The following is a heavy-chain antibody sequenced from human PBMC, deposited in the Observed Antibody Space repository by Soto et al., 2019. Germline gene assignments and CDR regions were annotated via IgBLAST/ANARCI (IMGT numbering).Heavy chain of an antibody. CDR1: GCIFRKDS. CDR3: ARQPCSSPSCYPNYFDP. J-gene: IGHJ5*02. V-gene: IGHV3-21*01. CDR2: ISSGSSYI. D-gene: IGHD2-2*01. Sequence: AGSVRLSCVAAGCIFRKDSMNWVCQAPDKGLEWVSAISSGSSYIYYADSVKGRFTISRDNGENSLYLQMNSLRTEDTAIYYCARQPCSSPSCYPNYFDPWGQGTLVTVSS.